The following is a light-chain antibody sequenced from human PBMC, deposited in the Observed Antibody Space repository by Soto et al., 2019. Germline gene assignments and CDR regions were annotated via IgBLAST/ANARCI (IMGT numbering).Light chain of an antibody. CDR2: GAS. V-gene: IGKV3-20*01. J-gene: IGKJ5*01. CDR1: QSVRSRR. CDR3: QQYGSSLT. Sequence: EIVLPTSPGTLSLSPGARATLSCRASQSVRSRRLAWYQQKPGQAPRFLIYGASTRPTGIPDRFSGSGSGTDFTLTISRLEPEDFAVYYCQQYGSSLTVGHGTRLEI.